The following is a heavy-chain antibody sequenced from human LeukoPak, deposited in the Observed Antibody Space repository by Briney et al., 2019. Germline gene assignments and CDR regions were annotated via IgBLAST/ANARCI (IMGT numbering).Heavy chain of an antibody. CDR2: ISWDGGST. CDR3: TKGRGDVFDY. J-gene: IGHJ4*02. D-gene: IGHD2-21*01. Sequence: GGSLRLSCAASGFTFDDYAMHWVRQAPGKGLEWVSLISWDGGSTYYADSVKGRFTISRDNSKNSLYLQMNSLRAEDTALYYCTKGRGDVFDYWGQGTLVTVSS. CDR1: GFTFDDYA. V-gene: IGHV3-43D*03.